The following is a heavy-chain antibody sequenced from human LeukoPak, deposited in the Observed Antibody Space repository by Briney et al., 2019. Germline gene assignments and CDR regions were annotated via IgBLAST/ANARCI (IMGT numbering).Heavy chain of an antibody. CDR2: ISHRGRT. J-gene: IGHJ4*02. V-gene: IGHV4-34*01. Sequence: SETLSLTCSVYGGSLSSYYWSWIRQSPGKGLEWFGEISHRGRTNYNPSLKSRVTISVDTSKNQFSLKLNSMTAADTAVYYCATERANSRGCFDYWGQGTLVTVSS. D-gene: IGHD6-13*01. CDR3: ATERANSRGCFDY. CDR1: GGSLSSYY.